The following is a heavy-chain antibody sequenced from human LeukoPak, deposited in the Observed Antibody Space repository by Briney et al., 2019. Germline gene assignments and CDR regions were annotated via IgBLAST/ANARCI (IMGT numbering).Heavy chain of an antibody. J-gene: IGHJ4*02. Sequence: KAGGSLRLSCAASGFTFSDYSMTWIRQAPGKGLEWVSYISSSSSYTNYADSVKGRFTISRDNAKNSLYLQMNSLRAEDTAVYYCARRQGASGSYYHLDYWGQGTLVTVSS. CDR2: ISSSSSYT. V-gene: IGHV3-11*06. D-gene: IGHD1-26*01. CDR3: ARRQGASGSYYHLDY. CDR1: GFTFSDYS.